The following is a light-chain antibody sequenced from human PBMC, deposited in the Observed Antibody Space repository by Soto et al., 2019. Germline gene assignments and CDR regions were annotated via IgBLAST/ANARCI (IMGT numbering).Light chain of an antibody. V-gene: IGLV1-51*01. Sequence: QSALTQPPSVSAAPGQKVTISCSGSSSNIGNNFVTWYQQLPGTAPKLLIYDNNKRPSGIPDRFSGPQSGTSATLGITGLQTGDEAVYYCGSWDSSLTYVFGTGTKVTVL. CDR3: GSWDSSLTYV. CDR2: DNN. CDR1: SSNIGNNF. J-gene: IGLJ1*01.